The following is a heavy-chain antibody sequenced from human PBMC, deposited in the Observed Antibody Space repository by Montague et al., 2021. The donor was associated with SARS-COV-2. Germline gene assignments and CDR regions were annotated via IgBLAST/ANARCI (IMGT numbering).Heavy chain of an antibody. Sequence: SLRLSCSASGFTFSSHDMHWVRQSPGNGLQWVSAIGTAGDTYYEXSVEGRLTISREDAKSSLSLQMTSLTAGDTAVYYCARAHADSVYHFWSGSVTSTSLDVWGKGTAVTVSS. CDR1: GFTFSSHD. CDR2: IGTAGDT. CDR3: ARAHADSVYHFWSGSVTSTSLDV. D-gene: IGHD3-3*01. J-gene: IGHJ6*04. V-gene: IGHV3-13*01.